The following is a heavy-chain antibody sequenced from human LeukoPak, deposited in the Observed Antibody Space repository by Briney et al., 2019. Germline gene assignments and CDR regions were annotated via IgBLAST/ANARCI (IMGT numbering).Heavy chain of an antibody. CDR3: AREKVTGTNPLFTRPNYYMDV. D-gene: IGHD6-19*01. CDR2: ISWNSGSI. CDR1: GFTFDDYA. J-gene: IGHJ6*03. V-gene: IGHV3-9*01. Sequence: PGGSLRLSCAASGFTFDDYAMHWVRQAPGKGLEWVSGISWNSGSIGYADSVKGRFTISRDNSKNTLYLQMNSLRAEDTAMYYCAREKVTGTNPLFTRPNYYMDVWGKGTTVTVSS.